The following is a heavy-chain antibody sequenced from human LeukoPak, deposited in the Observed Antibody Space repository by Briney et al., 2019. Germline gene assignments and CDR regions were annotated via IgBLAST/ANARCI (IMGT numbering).Heavy chain of an antibody. CDR3: ASAVAGIRD. CDR2: IYHSVIT. J-gene: IGHJ4*02. V-gene: IGHV4-59*01. Sequence: SETLSLTCSLSGGPIDSFYWTWIRQPPGKGLEWIGYIYHSVITNYNPSLKSRVSISIDKSKSQFSLKLSSVTAADTAVYYCASAVAGIRDWGQGTLVTVSS. CDR1: GGPIDSFY. D-gene: IGHD6-19*01.